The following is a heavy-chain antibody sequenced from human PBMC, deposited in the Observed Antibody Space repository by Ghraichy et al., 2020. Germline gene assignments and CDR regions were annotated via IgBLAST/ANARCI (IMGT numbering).Heavy chain of an antibody. CDR3: ASSRDGYQFPHFDAFDI. D-gene: IGHD5-24*01. CDR1: GYTFTYRY. V-gene: IGHV1-45*02. CDR2: ITPFNGNS. Sequence: SVKVSCKASGYTFTYRYLHWVRQAPGQALEWMGWITPFNGNSNFAQDFQDRVTITRDRSMSTAYMELSSLRSEDTAMYYCASSRDGYQFPHFDAFDIWGQGTMVTVSS. J-gene: IGHJ3*02.